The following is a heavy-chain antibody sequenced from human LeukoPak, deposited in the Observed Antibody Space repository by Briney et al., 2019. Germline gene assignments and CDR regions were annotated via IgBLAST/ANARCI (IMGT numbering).Heavy chain of an antibody. D-gene: IGHD1-26*01. V-gene: IGHV3-74*01. CDR2: INTEGGSI. CDR3: ARKIATSFDY. J-gene: IGHJ4*02. CDR1: GFTFRGYW. Sequence: PGGSLRLSCAASGFTFRGYWMHWVRQAPGKGLVWVSRINTEGGSISYADSVTRRFTISRDNAKNTLYLQMNSLRAEDTAVYYCARKIATSFDYWGLGTLVTVSS.